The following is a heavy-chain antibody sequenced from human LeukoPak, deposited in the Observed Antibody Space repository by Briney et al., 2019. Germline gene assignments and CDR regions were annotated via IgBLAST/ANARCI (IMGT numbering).Heavy chain of an antibody. V-gene: IGHV4-34*01. CDR1: GGSFSGYY. Sequence: SVTLSLTCAVYGGSFSGYYWSWIRQPPGKGLEWIGEINHSGSTNYNPSLKSRVTISVDTSKNQFSLKLSSVTAADTAVYYCARLVVVPAADAFDIWGQGTMVTVSS. CDR3: ARLVVVPAADAFDI. CDR2: INHSGST. D-gene: IGHD2-2*01. J-gene: IGHJ3*02.